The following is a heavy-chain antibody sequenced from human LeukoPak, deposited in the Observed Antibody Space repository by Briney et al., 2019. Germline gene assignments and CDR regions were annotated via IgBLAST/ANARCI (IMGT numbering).Heavy chain of an antibody. J-gene: IGHJ4*02. D-gene: IGHD4-17*01. V-gene: IGHV4-39*01. CDR3: ARQGGTVTTLDY. Sequence: SETLSLTCSVSGGSISRSSFHWGWIRQPPGKGLEWIGSIYYSGRTYCNLSLRSRVTISVDTSKNQFSLKVSSVTASDTAVYYCARQGGTVTTLDYWGQGTLVTVSS. CDR1: GGSISRSSFH. CDR2: IYYSGRT.